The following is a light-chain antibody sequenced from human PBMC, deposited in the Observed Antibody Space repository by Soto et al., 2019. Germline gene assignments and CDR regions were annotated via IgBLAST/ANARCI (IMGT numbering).Light chain of an antibody. CDR3: KQYNNWPLT. CDR1: QSVSSN. CDR2: VAS. Sequence: EIVMTQSPATLSVSPGERATLSCRASQSVSSNLAWYQQKPGQTPRLLIYVASTRATGVPARFTGSGSGTEFTLTITSLQPEDFAIYYCKQYNNWPLTFGGGTKVEIK. V-gene: IGKV3-15*01. J-gene: IGKJ4*01.